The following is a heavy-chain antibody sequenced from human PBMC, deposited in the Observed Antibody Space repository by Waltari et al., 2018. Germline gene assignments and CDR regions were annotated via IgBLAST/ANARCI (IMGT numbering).Heavy chain of an antibody. CDR3: ARDRGLRGGYDS. Sequence: QVQLQESGPGLVTPSGTLSLTCAVSGVSISSSNWWSWVRQPPGKGLEWLGEIHPSGTTNYNPSLKSRVTISVDNSKTQFSLKLSSVTAADTAVYYCARDRGLRGGYDSWGQGTLVTVSS. J-gene: IGHJ5*02. CDR1: GVSISSSNW. V-gene: IGHV4-4*02. CDR2: IHPSGTT. D-gene: IGHD5-12*01.